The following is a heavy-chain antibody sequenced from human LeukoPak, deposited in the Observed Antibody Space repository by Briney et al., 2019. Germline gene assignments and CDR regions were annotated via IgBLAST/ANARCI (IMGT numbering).Heavy chain of an antibody. CDR2: TRQDGSEK. D-gene: IGHD1-7*01. J-gene: IGHJ4*02. V-gene: IGHV3-7*01. Sequence: GGSLRLSCAASELTSSTSWMSWVRQAPGKGLEWVAQTRQDGSEKYYVDSVKGRFTTSRGKNSLFLQMNSVRAEDTAVYYCVGWGISGITNHWGQGTLVTVSS. CDR1: ELTSSTSW. CDR3: VGWGISGITNH.